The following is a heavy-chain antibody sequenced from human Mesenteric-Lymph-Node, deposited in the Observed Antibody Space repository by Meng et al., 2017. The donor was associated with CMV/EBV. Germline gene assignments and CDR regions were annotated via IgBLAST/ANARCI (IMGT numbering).Heavy chain of an antibody. V-gene: IGHV3-30*02. CDR2: IQYDGSNK. Sequence: GESLKISCAASGFTFSTYGMHWVRQAPGKGLEWVGFIQYDGSNKYYADSVKGRFTISRDNSKNTLYLQMNSLRAEDTAVYYCAKEGSDWSFEYWGQGALVTVSS. D-gene: IGHD6-19*01. J-gene: IGHJ4*02. CDR3: AKEGSDWSFEY. CDR1: GFTFSTYG.